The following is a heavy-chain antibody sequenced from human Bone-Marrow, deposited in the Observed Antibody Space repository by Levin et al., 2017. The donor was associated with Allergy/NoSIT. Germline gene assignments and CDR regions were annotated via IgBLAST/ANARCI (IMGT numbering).Heavy chain of an antibody. CDR2: IYPGDSDT. Sequence: GGSLRLSCKGSGYSFTSYWIGWVRQMPGKGLEWMGIIYPGDSDTRYSPSFQGQVTISADKSISTAYLQWSSLKASDTAMYYCARYKFIAAAHFDYWGQGTLVTVSS. D-gene: IGHD6-13*01. J-gene: IGHJ4*02. V-gene: IGHV5-51*01. CDR1: GYSFTSYW. CDR3: ARYKFIAAAHFDY.